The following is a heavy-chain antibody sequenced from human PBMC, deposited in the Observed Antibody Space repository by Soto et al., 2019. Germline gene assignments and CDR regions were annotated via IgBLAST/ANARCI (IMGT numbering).Heavy chain of an antibody. CDR2: INPYSGGT. Sequence: RASVKVSCKASGYTFTGYYMHWVRQAPGQGLEWMGWINPYSGGTNYAQKFQGRVTMTRDTSISAAYMELSRLRSDDTAVYYCATPRESSGYYYLYECFQHWGQGTLVTVSS. CDR3: ATPRESSGYYYLYECFQH. CDR1: GYTFTGYY. V-gene: IGHV1-2*02. J-gene: IGHJ1*01. D-gene: IGHD3-22*01.